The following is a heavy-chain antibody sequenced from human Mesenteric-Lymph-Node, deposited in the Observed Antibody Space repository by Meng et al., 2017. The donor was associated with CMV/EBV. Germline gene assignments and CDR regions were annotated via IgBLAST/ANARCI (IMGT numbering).Heavy chain of an antibody. J-gene: IGHJ6*02. D-gene: IGHD2-2*01. CDR2: IYSGGSRI. CDR3: ARAVVVPATNSDYYYGMDV. Sequence: GGSLRLSCAASGFTFSSYSMNWVRQAPGKGLEWVSVIYSGGSRIYYADSVKGRFTISRDNAKNSLYLQMNSLRAEDTAVYYCARAVVVPATNSDYYYGMDVWGQGTTVTVS. V-gene: IGHV3-23*03. CDR1: GFTFSSYS.